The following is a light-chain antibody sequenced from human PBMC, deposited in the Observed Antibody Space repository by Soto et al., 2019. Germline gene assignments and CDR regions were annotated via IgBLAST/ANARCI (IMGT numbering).Light chain of an antibody. CDR3: QQYGSSPST. CDR1: QSVSSNY. CDR2: GAS. J-gene: IGKJ1*01. Sequence: IVLTQSPGTLSLSPGERATLSCRASQSVSSNYITWYQQKPGQAPRRLIFGASSRATGIPDRFSGSGSGTDFTLTISRLEPEDFAAYYCQQYGSSPSTFGQGTKVDIK. V-gene: IGKV3-20*01.